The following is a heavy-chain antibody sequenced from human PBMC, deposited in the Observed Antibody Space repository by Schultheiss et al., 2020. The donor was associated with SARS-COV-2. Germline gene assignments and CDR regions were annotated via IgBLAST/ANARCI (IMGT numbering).Heavy chain of an antibody. CDR1: GFTFSSYA. CDR3: AKDSQQFDY. CDR2: ISGSGGST. Sequence: GESLKISCAASGFTFSSYAMSWVRQAPGKGLEWVSAISGSGGSTYYADSVKGRFTISRDNSKNTLYLQMNSLRAEDTAVYYCAKDSQQFDYWGQGTLVTVSS. D-gene: IGHD2-2*01. J-gene: IGHJ4*02. V-gene: IGHV3-23*01.